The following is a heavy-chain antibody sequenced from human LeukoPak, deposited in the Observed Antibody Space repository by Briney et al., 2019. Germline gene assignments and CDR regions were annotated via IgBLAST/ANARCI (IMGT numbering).Heavy chain of an antibody. V-gene: IGHV3-23*01. Sequence: GGSLRLSCAASGFTFSSYAMSLVRQAPGKGLEWVSTISSSGGTTYYADSVKGRFTISRDNSKNTLYLQMNSLRADDTAVYYCAKDAIRGVIVSYFDPWGQGTRVTVSS. CDR2: ISSSGGTT. D-gene: IGHD3-10*01. CDR1: GFTFSSYA. CDR3: AKDAIRGVIVSYFDP. J-gene: IGHJ5*02.